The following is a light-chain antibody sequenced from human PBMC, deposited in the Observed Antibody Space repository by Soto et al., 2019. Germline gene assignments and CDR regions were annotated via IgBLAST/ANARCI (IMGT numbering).Light chain of an antibody. Sequence: VLTQSPGTLSLSLGDRVTLSCRASQTVEHAYVAWYQQRPGQAPSLLIYGASTRAADVPERFSGSGSGADFTLTISRLEPEDSAVYYCQQYGNSPWTFGQGTKVEIK. CDR3: QQYGNSPWT. CDR1: QTVEHAY. J-gene: IGKJ1*01. V-gene: IGKV3-20*01. CDR2: GAS.